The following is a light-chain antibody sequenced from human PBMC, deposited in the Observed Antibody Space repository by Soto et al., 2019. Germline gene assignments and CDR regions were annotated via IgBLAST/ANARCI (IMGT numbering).Light chain of an antibody. J-gene: IGLJ2*01. CDR2: EVS. Sequence: QSVLTQPASVSGSPGQSITISCTGTSSDVGSYDYVSWYQQHPGKAPKLMIYEVSNRPSGVSNRFSGSKSGNTASLTISGVRPEDEADYYCCSYTDIALDVVFGGGTKLTVL. CDR3: CSYTDIALDVV. CDR1: SSDVGSYDY. V-gene: IGLV2-14*01.